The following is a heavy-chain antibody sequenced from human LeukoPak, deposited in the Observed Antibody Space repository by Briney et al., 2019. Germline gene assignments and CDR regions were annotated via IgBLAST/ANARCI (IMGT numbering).Heavy chain of an antibody. Sequence: SETLSLTCTVSGGSISSYYWSWIRQPPGKGLEWIGYIYYSGSTNYNPSLKSRVTISVDTSKNQFSLKLSSVTAADTAVYYCARDSGSYGYFDYWGQGTLVTVSS. CDR1: GGSISSYY. CDR3: ARDSGSYGYFDY. V-gene: IGHV4-59*01. CDR2: IYYSGST. D-gene: IGHD1-26*01. J-gene: IGHJ4*02.